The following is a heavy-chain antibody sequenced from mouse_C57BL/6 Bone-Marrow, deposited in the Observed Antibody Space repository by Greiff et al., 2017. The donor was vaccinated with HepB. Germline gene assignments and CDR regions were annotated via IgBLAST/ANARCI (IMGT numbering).Heavy chain of an antibody. Sequence: EVQVVESGPELVKPGDSVKISCKASGYSFTGYFMNWVMQSHGKSLEWIGRINPYNGDTFYNQKFKGKATLTVDKSSSTAHMELRSLTSEDSAVYYCARDLFLRRFAYWGQGTLVTVSA. CDR1: GYSFTGYF. V-gene: IGHV1-20*01. J-gene: IGHJ3*01. CDR2: INPYNGDT. CDR3: ARDLFLRRFAY.